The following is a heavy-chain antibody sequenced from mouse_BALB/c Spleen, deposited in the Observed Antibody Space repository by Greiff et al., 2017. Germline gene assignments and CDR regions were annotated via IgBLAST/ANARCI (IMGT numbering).Heavy chain of an antibody. Sequence: QVQLKESGPGLVAPSQSLSITCTVSGFSLTSYDISWIRQPPGKGLEWLGVIWTGGGTNYNSAFMSRLSISKDNSKSQVFLKMNSLQTDDTAIYYCVRDTLAWFAYWGQGTLVTVSA. CDR2: IWTGGGT. D-gene: IGHD6-1*01. CDR3: VRDTLAWFAY. J-gene: IGHJ3*01. V-gene: IGHV2-9-2*01. CDR1: GFSLTSYD.